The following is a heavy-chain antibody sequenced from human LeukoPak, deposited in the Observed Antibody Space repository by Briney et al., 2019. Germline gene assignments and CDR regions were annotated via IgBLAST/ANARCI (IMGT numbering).Heavy chain of an antibody. CDR2: IYSGGST. D-gene: IGHD3-22*01. Sequence: PGGSLRLSCAASGFTVSSNYMNWVRQAPGKGLEWVSVIYSGGSTFYADSVEGRFTISRDNSNNTLYLHMNSLRAEDTAMYYCGREYYDNSGGEDAFDIECSGTMAIVTS. V-gene: IGHV3-53*01. CDR3: GREYYDNSGGEDAFDI. J-gene: IGHJ3*02. CDR1: GFTVSSNY.